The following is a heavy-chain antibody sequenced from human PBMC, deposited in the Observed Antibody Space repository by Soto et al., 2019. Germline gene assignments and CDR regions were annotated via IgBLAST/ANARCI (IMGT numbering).Heavy chain of an antibody. CDR1: GGSFSGYY. J-gene: IGHJ3*02. D-gene: IGHD3-10*01. CDR3: ARQIGRGLWAFDI. Sequence: SETLSLTCAVYGGSFSGYYWSWIRQPPGKGLEWIGEINHSGSTNYNPSLTGRVTISVDASMNQVSLDMRSVAAADTTVYYCARQIGRGLWAFDIWGQGTMVTVSS. CDR2: INHSGST. V-gene: IGHV4-34*01.